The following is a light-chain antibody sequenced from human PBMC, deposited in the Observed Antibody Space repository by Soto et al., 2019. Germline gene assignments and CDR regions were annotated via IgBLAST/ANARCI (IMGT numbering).Light chain of an antibody. J-gene: IGLJ3*02. CDR3: CSYAGRFTWV. CDR2: AVT. Sequence: QSALTQPRSVSGSPGQSVTISCTGTSSGVGAYDYVSWYQQRPDKAPKLMIYAVTKRPSGVPDRFSGSKSGYTASLTISGLQAEDEADYYCCSYAGRFTWVFGGGTKVTVL. CDR1: SSGVGAYDY. V-gene: IGLV2-11*01.